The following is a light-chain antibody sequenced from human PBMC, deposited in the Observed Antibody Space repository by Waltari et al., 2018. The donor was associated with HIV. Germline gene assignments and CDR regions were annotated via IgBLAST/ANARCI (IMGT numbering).Light chain of an antibody. Sequence: QSALTHPASASGSPGQSITISRTGPSNAAGASNSVSWYQQHPGKAPKLVIYEVSNRPSGISFRFSGSKSGTTASLTISGLQADDEADYYCSSHTTANTRVFGGGTKLTVL. CDR3: SSHTTANTRV. J-gene: IGLJ3*02. V-gene: IGLV2-14*01. CDR1: SNAAGASNS. CDR2: EVS.